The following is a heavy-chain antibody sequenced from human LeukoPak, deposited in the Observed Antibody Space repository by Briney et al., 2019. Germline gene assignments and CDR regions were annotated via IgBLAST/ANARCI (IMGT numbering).Heavy chain of an antibody. D-gene: IGHD2-2*02. J-gene: IGHJ6*02. CDR1: GFTFSSYS. V-gene: IGHV3-21*01. CDR3: ARDRELRYCSSTTCYNYFAMDV. Sequence: PGGSLRLSCAASGFTFSSYSMNWVRQTPGKGQEWVSSITSSSYIYYAGSVKGRFTISRDNAKNSLYLQMSSLRAEDTALYYCARDRELRYCSSTTCYNYFAMDVWGQGTTVTVSS. CDR2: ITSSSYI.